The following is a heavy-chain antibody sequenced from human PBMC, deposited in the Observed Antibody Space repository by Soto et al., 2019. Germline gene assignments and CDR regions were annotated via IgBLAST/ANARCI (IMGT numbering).Heavy chain of an antibody. CDR1: GFTFSSYA. CDR2: ISYDGSNK. V-gene: IGHV3-30-3*01. Sequence: GGSLRLSCAASGFTFSSYAMHWVRQAPGKGLEWVAVISYDGSNKYYADSVKGRFTISRDNSKNTLYLQMNSLRAEDTAVYYCAREMEDIVLMVYAPSWGYYYYMDVWGKGTTVSGSS. J-gene: IGHJ6*03. CDR3: AREMEDIVLMVYAPSWGYYYYMDV. D-gene: IGHD2-8*01.